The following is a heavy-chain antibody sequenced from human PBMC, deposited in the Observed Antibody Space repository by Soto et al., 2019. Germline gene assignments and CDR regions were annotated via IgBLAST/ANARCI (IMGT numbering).Heavy chain of an antibody. V-gene: IGHV2-5*01. CDR3: SHRGGYSSSWDFDD. D-gene: IGHD6-13*01. CDR2: IYWNDDK. CDR1: GFSLSTSGVG. J-gene: IGHJ4*02. Sequence: SVPTLVNPTQTLTMTFTFSGFSLSTSGVGVGWIRQPPGKALEWLALIYWNDDKRYSPSLKSRLTITKDTSKNQVVLTMTNMEPVDPATYYVSHRGGYSSSWDFDDWVQGTLVTVSS.